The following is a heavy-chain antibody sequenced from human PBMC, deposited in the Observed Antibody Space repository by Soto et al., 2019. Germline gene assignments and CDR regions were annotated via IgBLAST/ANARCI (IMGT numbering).Heavy chain of an antibody. CDR1: AGSISSGGYY. J-gene: IGHJ3*02. CDR3: ARDSAGTYYYDSSGDEAFDI. Sequence: SETLSLTCTVSAGSISSGGYYWSWIRQHPGKGLEWIGYIYSRGSTYYNPSLKSRVTMSVDTSKKKFYLKLSSVTAADTAVYYCARDSAGTYYYDSSGDEAFDIWGQGTMVT. CDR2: IYSRGST. D-gene: IGHD3-22*01. V-gene: IGHV4-31*03.